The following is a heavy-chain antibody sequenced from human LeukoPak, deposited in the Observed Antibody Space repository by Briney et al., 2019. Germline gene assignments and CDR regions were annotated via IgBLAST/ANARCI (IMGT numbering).Heavy chain of an antibody. CDR2: MNPNSGNT. J-gene: IGHJ4*02. V-gene: IGHV1-8*03. Sequence: ASVKVPCKASGYTFTSYDINWVRQATGQGLEWMGWMNPNSGNTGYAQKFQGRVTITRNTSISTAYMELSSLRSKDTAVYYCARGRIGSSWYYFYWGQGTLVTVSS. CDR3: ARGRIGSSWYYFY. CDR1: GYTFTSYD. D-gene: IGHD6-13*01.